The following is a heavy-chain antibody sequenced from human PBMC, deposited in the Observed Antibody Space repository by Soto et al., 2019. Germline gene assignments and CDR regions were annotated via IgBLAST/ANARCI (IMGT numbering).Heavy chain of an antibody. Sequence: QVQLQESGPGLVKPSQTLSLTCTVSGGSISSGAYYWSWIRQRPGKGLEWIGYIYYSGSTYYSGSTSYHPSLKTRVTISVDTSKNQFALKLSSVTAADTAVYYCAREGASGYDPIDYWGQGTLVTVSS. V-gene: IGHV4-31*03. CDR2: IYYSGSTYYSGST. J-gene: IGHJ4*02. CDR1: GGSISSGAYY. CDR3: AREGASGYDPIDY. D-gene: IGHD5-12*01.